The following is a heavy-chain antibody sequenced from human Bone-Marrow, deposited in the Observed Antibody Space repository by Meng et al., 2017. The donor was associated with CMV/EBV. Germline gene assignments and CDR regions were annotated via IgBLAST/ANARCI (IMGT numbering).Heavy chain of an antibody. Sequence: GESLKLSCAASGFTFSSYWMSLVRQAPGKGLEWVANIKQDGSEKYYVDSVKGRFTISRDDSKTTLYLPLSSLGAEDTAIDYCARAPVGAAFGPLNSWGQGTRVTVSS. CDR1: GFTFSSYW. J-gene: IGHJ4*02. CDR2: IKQDGSEK. D-gene: IGHD3-10*01. V-gene: IGHV3-7*03. CDR3: ARAPVGAAFGPLNS.